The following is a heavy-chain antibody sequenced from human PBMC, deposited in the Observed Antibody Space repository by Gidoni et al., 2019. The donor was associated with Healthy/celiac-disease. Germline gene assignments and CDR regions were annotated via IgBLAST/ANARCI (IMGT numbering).Heavy chain of an antibody. D-gene: IGHD3-10*01. J-gene: IGHJ6*02. CDR1: GYPFTSYG. CDR2: ISAYNGNT. V-gene: IGHV1-18*01. Sequence: QVQLVQSGAEVNKPGASVKVSCQASGYPFTSYGISWVRQAPGQGLQGMGWISAYNGNTNYAQKLQGRVTMTTDTSTSTAYMELRSLRSDDTAVYYCARVGMVRGKNGMDVWGQGTTVTVSS. CDR3: ARVGMVRGKNGMDV.